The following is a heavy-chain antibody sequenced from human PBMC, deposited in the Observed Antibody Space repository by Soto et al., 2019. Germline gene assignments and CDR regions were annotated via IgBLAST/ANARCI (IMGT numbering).Heavy chain of an antibody. D-gene: IGHD3-16*01. CDR2: IYPGDSET. J-gene: IGHJ4*02. V-gene: IGHV5-51*01. CDR1: GYSFSNYW. Sequence: GESLKISCKGSGYSFSNYWIGWVRQMPGKGLEWMGFIYPGDSETRYSPSFQGQVTISVDKSISTAYLQWSSLKASDTAIYYCARDYDYALDYWGQGTLVTVSS. CDR3: ARDYDYALDY.